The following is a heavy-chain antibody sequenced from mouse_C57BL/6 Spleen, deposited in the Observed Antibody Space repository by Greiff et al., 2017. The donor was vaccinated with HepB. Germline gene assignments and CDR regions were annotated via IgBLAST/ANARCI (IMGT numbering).Heavy chain of an antibody. CDR1: GFTFSNYW. Sequence: EVQLVESGGGLVQPGGSMKLSCVASGFTFSNYWMNWVRQSPEKGLEWVAQIRLKSDNYATHYAESVKGRFTISRDDSKSSVYLQMNNLRAEDTGIYYCTVDPYFDYWGQGTTLTVSS. V-gene: IGHV6-3*01. CDR2: IRLKSDNYAT. CDR3: TVDPYFDY. J-gene: IGHJ2*01.